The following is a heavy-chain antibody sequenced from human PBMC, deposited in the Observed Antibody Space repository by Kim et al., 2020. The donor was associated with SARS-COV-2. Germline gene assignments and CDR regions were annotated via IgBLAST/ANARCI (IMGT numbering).Heavy chain of an antibody. Sequence: GGSLRLSCAASGFTFSSYAMSWVRQAPGKGLEWVSAISGSGGSTYYADSVKGRFTISRDNSKNTLYLQMNSLRAEDTAVYYCAKDMVRSEGAWIQLWSNDAFDIWGQGTMVTVSS. CDR2: ISGSGGST. V-gene: IGHV3-23*01. CDR3: AKDMVRSEGAWIQLWSNDAFDI. CDR1: GFTFSSYA. J-gene: IGHJ3*02. D-gene: IGHD5-18*01.